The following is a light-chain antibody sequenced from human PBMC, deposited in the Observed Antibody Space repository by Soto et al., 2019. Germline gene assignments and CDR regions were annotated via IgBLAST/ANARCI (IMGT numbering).Light chain of an antibody. V-gene: IGKV3-11*01. Sequence: EIVLTQSPASRPYSPGHRVTQSCRASQSVSSYLAWYQQKPGQAPRLLIYDASNRATGIPARFSGSGSGTEFTLTISGLQSEDFAVYFCQQYNHWPPITFGPGTRLEIK. CDR1: QSVSSY. CDR2: DAS. CDR3: QQYNHWPPIT. J-gene: IGKJ5*01.